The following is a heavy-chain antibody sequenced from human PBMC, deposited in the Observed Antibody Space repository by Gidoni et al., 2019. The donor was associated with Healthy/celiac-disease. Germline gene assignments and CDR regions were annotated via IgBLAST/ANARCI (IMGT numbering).Heavy chain of an antibody. CDR2: ISSSGSTI. CDR3: ASWEIVVAYYYYYGMDV. CDR1: GFTFSRYS. J-gene: IGHJ6*02. D-gene: IGHD3-22*01. Sequence: EVQLVESGGGLVKPGVSLRLSCASSGFTFSRYSMNWVRQAPGKGLEWVSSISSSGSTIYYAESVKGRFTSSRDNDKNSLYLQMNSLRAEDTAVYYCASWEIVVAYYYYYGMDVWGQGTTVTVSS. V-gene: IGHV3-21*01.